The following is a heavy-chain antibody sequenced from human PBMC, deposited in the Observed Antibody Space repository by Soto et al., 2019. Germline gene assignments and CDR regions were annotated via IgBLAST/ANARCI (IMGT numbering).Heavy chain of an antibody. CDR3: ARDRMATITNYYYYGMDV. CDR2: TSYDGSNK. Sequence: GGSLRLSCAASGFTFSSYAMHWVRQAPGKGLEWVAVTSYDGSNKYYAESVKGRFTISRDNSKNTLYLQMNSLRAEDTAVYYCARDRMATITNYYYYGMDVWGQGTTVTVSS. V-gene: IGHV3-30-3*01. D-gene: IGHD5-12*01. CDR1: GFTFSSYA. J-gene: IGHJ6*02.